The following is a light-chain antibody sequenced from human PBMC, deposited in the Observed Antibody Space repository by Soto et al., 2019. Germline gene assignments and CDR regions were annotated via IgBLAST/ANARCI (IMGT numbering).Light chain of an antibody. J-gene: IGKJ1*01. V-gene: IGKV3D-15*01. CDR2: GAS. CDR1: QSVSSN. CDR3: QQYNNWPRT. Sequence: EIVMTQSPATLSVSPGERATLSCRASQSVSSNLAWYQQKLGQAPRLLIYGASTRATGIPARFSGSGSGTEFTLTINSLQSEDFAVYYCQQYNNWPRTFGQGTKVDIK.